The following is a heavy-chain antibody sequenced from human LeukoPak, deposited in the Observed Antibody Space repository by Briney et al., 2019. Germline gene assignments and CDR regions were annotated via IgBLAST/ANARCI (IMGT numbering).Heavy chain of an antibody. V-gene: IGHV4-59*01. CDR2: IYYSGST. D-gene: IGHD3-22*01. J-gene: IGHJ4*02. CDR1: GGSISSYY. CDR3: ARGGEWRYYYDSSGYYPFDY. Sequence: PSETLSLTCTVSGGSISSYYWSWTRQPPGKGLEWIGYIYYSGSTNYNPSLKSRVTISVDTSKNQFSLKLSSVTAADTAVYYCARGGEWRYYYDSSGYYPFDYWGQGTLVTVSS.